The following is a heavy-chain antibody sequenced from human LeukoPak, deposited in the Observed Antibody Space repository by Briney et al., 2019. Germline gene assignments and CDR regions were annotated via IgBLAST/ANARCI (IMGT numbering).Heavy chain of an antibody. D-gene: IGHD1-26*01. CDR1: GGSISSYY. J-gene: IGHJ5*02. Sequence: SETLSLTCTVSGGSISSYYWSWIRQPAGKGLEWIGRIYTSGSTNYNPSLKSRVTMSVDTSKNQFSLKLSSVTAADTAVYYCARHEYSGSYYGLSWFDPWGQGTLVTVSS. CDR2: IYTSGST. V-gene: IGHV4-4*07. CDR3: ARHEYSGSYYGLSWFDP.